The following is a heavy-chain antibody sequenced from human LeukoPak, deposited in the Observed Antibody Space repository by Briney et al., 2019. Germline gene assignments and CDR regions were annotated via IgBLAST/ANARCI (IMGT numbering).Heavy chain of an antibody. Sequence: GSLRLSCAASGFTFSTYAMSWDRQAPGKGLEWVSAISTNSAGTYYADSVKGRFTISRDNSENTLYLQMNSLRGEDTAVYYCAKGSSSSRPYYFDYWGQGTLVTVSS. J-gene: IGHJ4*02. CDR2: ISTNSAGT. V-gene: IGHV3-23*01. CDR1: GFTFSTYA. CDR3: AKGSSSSRPYYFDY. D-gene: IGHD6-13*01.